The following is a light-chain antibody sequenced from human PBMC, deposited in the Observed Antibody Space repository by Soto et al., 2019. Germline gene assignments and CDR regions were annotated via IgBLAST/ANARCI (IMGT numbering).Light chain of an antibody. Sequence: EIVMTQSPSTLSVSTGERATLSCRASQSVSSNLAWYQQKPGQAPRLLIYGASTRATGIPARFSGSGSGTEFTLTISSLQSEDFAVYYCQQYNNRPWTFGQGTKV. CDR2: GAS. CDR3: QQYNNRPWT. V-gene: IGKV3-15*01. J-gene: IGKJ1*01. CDR1: QSVSSN.